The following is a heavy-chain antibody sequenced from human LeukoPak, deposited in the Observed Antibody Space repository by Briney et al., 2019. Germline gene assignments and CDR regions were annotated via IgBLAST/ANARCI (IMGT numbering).Heavy chain of an antibody. CDR2: VTGISSNT. D-gene: IGHD2-2*01. V-gene: IGHV3-23*01. CDR1: GFNFSNYA. Sequence: GGSLRLPCAASGFNFSNYAMTWVRQAPGKGLEWVSAVTGISSNTYYADSVKGRFTISRDNSKNMLYLEMNSLRVEDTAIYYCAKDRSSTTSCSNYWGRGTLVTVSS. J-gene: IGHJ4*02. CDR3: AKDRSSTTSCSNY.